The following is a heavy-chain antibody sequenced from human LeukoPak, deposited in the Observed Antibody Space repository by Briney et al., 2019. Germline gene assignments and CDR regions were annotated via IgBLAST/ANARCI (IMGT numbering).Heavy chain of an antibody. D-gene: IGHD5-12*01. V-gene: IGHV1-2*02. Sequence: ASVKVSCKASGYSFTAYYMHWVRQAPGQGLEWMGWINPNSGGTNYAQKFQGRVTMTRDTSISTAYMELSRLRSDDTAVYYCARDGDIAINWFDPWGQGTLVTVSS. CDR3: ARDGDIAINWFDP. CDR2: INPNSGGT. J-gene: IGHJ5*02. CDR1: GYSFTAYY.